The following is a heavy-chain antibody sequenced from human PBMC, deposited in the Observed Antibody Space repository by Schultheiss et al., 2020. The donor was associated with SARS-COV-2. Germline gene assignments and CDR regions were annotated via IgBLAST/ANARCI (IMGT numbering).Heavy chain of an antibody. D-gene: IGHD4-23*01. CDR2: INHSAST. CDR1: GGSISSSNYY. J-gene: IGHJ4*02. V-gene: IGHV4-39*01. CDR3: ARQSNYGGELDY. Sequence: SETLSLTCTVSGGSISSSNYYWGWIRQPPGKGLEWIGEINHSASTNYNPSLESRVTISVDTSKNQFSLRLSSVTAADTAVYYCARQSNYGGELDYWGQGTLVTVSS.